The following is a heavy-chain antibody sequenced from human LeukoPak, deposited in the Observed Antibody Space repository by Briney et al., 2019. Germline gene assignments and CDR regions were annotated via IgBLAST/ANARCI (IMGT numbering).Heavy chain of an antibody. CDR1: GFTFSSYA. Sequence: GRSLRLSCAASGFTFSSYAMHWVRQAPGKGLEWVAVISYDGSNKYYADSVKGRFTISRDNSKNTLYLQMNSLRAEDTAVYYCARVLGSVLPLAVSIDYWGQGTLVTVSS. D-gene: IGHD6-19*01. V-gene: IGHV3-30-3*01. CDR2: ISYDGSNK. J-gene: IGHJ4*02. CDR3: ARVLGSVLPLAVSIDY.